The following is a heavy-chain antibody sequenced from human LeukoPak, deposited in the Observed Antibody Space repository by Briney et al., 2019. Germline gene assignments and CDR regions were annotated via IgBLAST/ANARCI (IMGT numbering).Heavy chain of an antibody. Sequence: SETLSLTCTVSGGSISSYYWSWIRQPPGKGLGWIGYIYYSGSTNYNPSLKSRVTISVDTSKNQFSLKLSSVTAADTAVYYCARVSDPRYGGNDAFDIWGQGTMVTVSS. CDR2: IYYSGST. J-gene: IGHJ3*02. D-gene: IGHD4-23*01. CDR1: GGSISSYY. V-gene: IGHV4-59*01. CDR3: ARVSDPRYGGNDAFDI.